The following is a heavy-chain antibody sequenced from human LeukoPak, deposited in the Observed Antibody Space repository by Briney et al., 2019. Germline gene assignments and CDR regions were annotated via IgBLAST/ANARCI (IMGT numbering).Heavy chain of an antibody. CDR3: ARHWMVRGTSRGLTLPTSHDY. V-gene: IGHV1-46*01. Sequence: GASVKVSCKASGYTFTSYYMHWVRQAPGQGLEWMGIINPSGGSTSYAQKFQGRVTMTRDTSTSTAYMELRSLRSDDTAVYYCARHWMVRGTSRGLTLPTSHDYWGQGTLVTVSS. D-gene: IGHD3-10*01. J-gene: IGHJ4*02. CDR1: GYTFTSYY. CDR2: INPSGGST.